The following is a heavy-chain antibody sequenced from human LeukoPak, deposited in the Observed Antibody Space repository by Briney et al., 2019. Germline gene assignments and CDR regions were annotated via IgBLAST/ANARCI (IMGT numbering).Heavy chain of an antibody. CDR1: GGSISSYY. Sequence: ETLSLTCTVSGGSISSYYWSWVRQAPGEGLEWVSSISGSGGSTYYADSVKGRFAISRDNSKNTLYLQMNGLRAEDTASYYCAKDLWSVTAWGQGTLVTVSS. CDR2: ISGSGGST. J-gene: IGHJ5*02. CDR3: AKDLWSVTA. V-gene: IGHV3-23*01. D-gene: IGHD4-11*01.